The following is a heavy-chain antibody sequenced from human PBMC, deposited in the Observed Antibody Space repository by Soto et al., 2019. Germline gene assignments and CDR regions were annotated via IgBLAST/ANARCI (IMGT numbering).Heavy chain of an antibody. CDR3: TTPVVGTIAFDI. CDR2: IRSKTDGETT. Sequence: GGSLRLSCDASGFSFSTYEMTWARQAPGKGLEWVDRIRSKTDGETTDYAAPVKDRFTISRDDSKNTVYLQMDSLKIEDTAVYYCTTPVVGTIAFDIWGQGTMVTVSS. V-gene: IGHV3-15*01. CDR1: GFSFSTYE. J-gene: IGHJ3*02. D-gene: IGHD2-15*01.